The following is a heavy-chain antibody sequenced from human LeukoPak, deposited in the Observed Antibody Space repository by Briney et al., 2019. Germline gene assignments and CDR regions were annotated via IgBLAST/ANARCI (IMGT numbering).Heavy chain of an antibody. CDR1: GFTFSSYS. D-gene: IGHD6-6*01. CDR3: AKDGVYSSSSSYYFDY. V-gene: IGHV3-21*01. Sequence: GGSLRLSCAASGFTFSSYSMNCVSQAPGKGLVWGSSISSSSSYIYYADSVKGRFTISRDNAKNSLYLQMNSLRAEDTAVYYCAKDGVYSSSSSYYFDYWGQGTLVTVAS. J-gene: IGHJ4*02. CDR2: ISSSSSYI.